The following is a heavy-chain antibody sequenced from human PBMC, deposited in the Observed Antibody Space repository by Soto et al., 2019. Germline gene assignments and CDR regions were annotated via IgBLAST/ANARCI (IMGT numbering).Heavy chain of an antibody. D-gene: IGHD6-19*01. V-gene: IGHV1-69*13. CDR1: GYTFTSYD. CDR3: ASGLAVAGTGYFDY. Sequence: SVKVSCKASGYTFTSYDISWVRQAPGQGLEWMGGIIPIFGTANYAQKFQGRVTITADESTSTAYMELSSLRSEDTAVYYCASGLAVAGTGYFDYWGQGTLVTVSS. CDR2: IIPIFGTA. J-gene: IGHJ4*02.